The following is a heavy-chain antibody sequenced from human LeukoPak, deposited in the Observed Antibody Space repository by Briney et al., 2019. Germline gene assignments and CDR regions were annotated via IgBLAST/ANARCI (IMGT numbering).Heavy chain of an antibody. CDR1: GFPFSHYW. CDR3: AKDDNSWSLDY. CDR2: IKQDGSQK. D-gene: IGHD6-13*01. J-gene: IGHJ4*02. V-gene: IGHV3-7*01. Sequence: GSLRLSCAASGFPFSHYWMSWVRQAPGKGLERVASIKQDGSQKYYGDSVKGRFTISRDNAKNSLYLQMNSLRAEDTAFYYCAKDDNSWSLDYWGQGTLVTVSS.